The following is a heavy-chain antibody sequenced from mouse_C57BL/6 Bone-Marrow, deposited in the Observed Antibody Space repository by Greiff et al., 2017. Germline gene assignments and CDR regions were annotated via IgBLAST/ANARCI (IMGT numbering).Heavy chain of an antibody. V-gene: IGHV5-6*01. D-gene: IGHD1-1*01. CDR2: ISRGGSYT. Sequence: EVKLVESGGDLVKPGGSLKLSCAASGFTFSSYGLSWVRQTPDKRLEWVANISRGGSYTYYPDSVKGRFTISRDNAKNTLYLQMSSLKSEDTAMYYCARGAVTTVVATSFDYWGQGTTLTVSS. CDR3: ARGAVTTVVATSFDY. J-gene: IGHJ2*01. CDR1: GFTFSSYG.